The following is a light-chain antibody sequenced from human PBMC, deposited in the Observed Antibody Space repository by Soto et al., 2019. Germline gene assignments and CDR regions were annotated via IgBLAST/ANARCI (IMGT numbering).Light chain of an antibody. J-gene: IGKJ1*01. V-gene: IGKV3-15*01. Sequence: EIVMTQSPATLSVSPGERATLSCRASQSVSSNLAWYQQKPGQAPRLLIYGASPRATGIPARFSSSGSGTEFTLTISSLQSEDFAVYYCQQYNNWPFPSWTCGQGPKVEIK. CDR3: QQYNNWPFPSWT. CDR1: QSVSSN. CDR2: GAS.